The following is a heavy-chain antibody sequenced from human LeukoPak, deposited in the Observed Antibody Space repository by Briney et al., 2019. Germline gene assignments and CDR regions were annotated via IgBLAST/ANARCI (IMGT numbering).Heavy chain of an antibody. V-gene: IGHV3-30*01. CDR2: ITYDGSNK. CDR1: GFNFRSYF. D-gene: IGHD5-12*01. J-gene: IGHJ3*02. CDR3: ARDSVWQVDLSPDDAFDI. Sequence: GSLRIFCAGSGFNFRSYFIHRVRPAPSQGLELVAAITYDGSNKYYADSVKGRFSISRDNSKNTLYLQMKGLRAEDTALYYCARDSVWQVDLSPDDAFDIWGQGAMVTVSS.